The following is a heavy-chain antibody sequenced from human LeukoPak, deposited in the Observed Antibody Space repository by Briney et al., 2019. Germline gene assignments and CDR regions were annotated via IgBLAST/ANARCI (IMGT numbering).Heavy chain of an antibody. V-gene: IGHV3-30-3*01. J-gene: IGHJ6*02. CDR2: ISYDGSNK. CDR3: ARDRYYYGSGSYFYYYYYGMDV. Sequence: GGSLRLSCAASGFTFSCYAMHWVRQAPGKGLEWVAVISYDGSNKYYADSVKGRFTISRDNSKNTLYLQMNSLRAEDTAVYYCARDRYYYGSGSYFYYYYYGMDVWGQGTTVTVSS. D-gene: IGHD3-10*01. CDR1: GFTFSCYA.